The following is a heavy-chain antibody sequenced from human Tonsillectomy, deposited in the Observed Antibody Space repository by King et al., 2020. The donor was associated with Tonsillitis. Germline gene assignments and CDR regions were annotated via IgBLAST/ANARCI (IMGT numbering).Heavy chain of an antibody. D-gene: IGHD2-21*02. CDR1: GYTFPAFC. J-gene: IGHJ5*01. CDR2: INPNSGGT. Sequence: QLVQSGAEVKKPGASVKVSCKASGYTFPAFCIHWVRQAPGQGLEWMGWINPNSGGTNFAQKFQGRVTMTRDTSISTAYMELSSLRSDDTAVYYCARGCGVVTTRDWFDSWGQGTLVTVSS. CDR3: ARGCGVVTTRDWFDS. V-gene: IGHV1-2*02.